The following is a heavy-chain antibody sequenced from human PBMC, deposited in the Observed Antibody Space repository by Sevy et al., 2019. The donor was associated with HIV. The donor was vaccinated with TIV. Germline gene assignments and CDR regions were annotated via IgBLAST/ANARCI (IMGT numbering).Heavy chain of an antibody. V-gene: IGHV1-8*01. D-gene: IGHD3-16*01. Sequence: ASVKVSCKASGYTFTSYDINWVRQATGQGLEWMGWMNPNSGNTGYAQKFQGRVTMTRNTSISTAYMEQSSLSSEDTAVYYCARGYYDYVWGSYYGLDVWGQGTTVTVSS. CDR3: ARGYYDYVWGSYYGLDV. CDR2: MNPNSGNT. J-gene: IGHJ6*02. CDR1: GYTFTSYD.